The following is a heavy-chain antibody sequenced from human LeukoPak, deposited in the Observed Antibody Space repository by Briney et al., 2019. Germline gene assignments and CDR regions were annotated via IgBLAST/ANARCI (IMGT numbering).Heavy chain of an antibody. CDR3: ARDQGYCSSTSCNNWFDP. D-gene: IGHD2-2*01. J-gene: IGHJ5*02. V-gene: IGHV4-59*01. CDR2: IYYSGST. CDR1: GGSISSYY. Sequence: PSETLSLTCTVSGGSISSYYWSWIRQPPGKGLDWIGYIYYSGSTNYNPSLKSRVTISVDTSKNQFSLKLSSVTAADTAVYYCARDQGYCSSTSCNNWFDPWGQGTLVTVSS.